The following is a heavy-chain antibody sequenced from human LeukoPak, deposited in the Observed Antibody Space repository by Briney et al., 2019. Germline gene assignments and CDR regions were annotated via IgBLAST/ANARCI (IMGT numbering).Heavy chain of an antibody. J-gene: IGHJ2*01. Sequence: PGGSLRLSCAASGFTVSSNYMSWVRQAPGKGPEWVSVIYSGGSTYYADSVKGRFTISRDNSKNTLCLQMNSLRAEDTAVYYCARGSSGWAVGYFDLWGRGTLVTVSS. V-gene: IGHV3-53*01. CDR3: ARGSSGWAVGYFDL. CDR2: IYSGGST. D-gene: IGHD6-19*01. CDR1: GFTVSSNY.